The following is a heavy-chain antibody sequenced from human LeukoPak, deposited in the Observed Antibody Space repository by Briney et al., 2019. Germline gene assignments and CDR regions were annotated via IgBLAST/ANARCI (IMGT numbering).Heavy chain of an antibody. D-gene: IGHD3-3*01. Sequence: PSETLSLTCTVSGGSISSSSYYWGWIRQPPGKGLEWIGSIYYSGSTYYNPSLKSRVTISVDTSKNQFSLKLSSVTAADTAVYYCARGGDFWSGYYDDYFDYWGQGTLVTVSS. CDR1: GGSISSSSYY. J-gene: IGHJ4*02. CDR2: IYYSGST. CDR3: ARGGDFWSGYYDDYFDY. V-gene: IGHV4-39*01.